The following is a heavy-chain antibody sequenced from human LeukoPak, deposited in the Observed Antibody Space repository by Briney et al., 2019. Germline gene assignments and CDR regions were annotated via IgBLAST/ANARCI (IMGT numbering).Heavy chain of an antibody. D-gene: IGHD6-13*01. CDR3: AKDRSIAAGGTVSEIDN. J-gene: IGHJ4*02. V-gene: IGHV3-30*18. CDR1: GFTFSRFG. CDR2: ISYDESNK. Sequence: PGRSLRISCAASGFTFSRFGMHWVRQAPSKALEWVAVISYDESNKYYADTVKGRFTISRDNSKNTVCLQMNSLRAEDAAVYYCAKDRSIAAGGTVSEIDNWGQGTLVTVSS.